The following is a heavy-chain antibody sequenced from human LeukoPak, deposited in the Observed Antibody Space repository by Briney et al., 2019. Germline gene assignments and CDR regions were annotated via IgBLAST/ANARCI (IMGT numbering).Heavy chain of an antibody. CDR3: ARGTRAAALAGPTDS. V-gene: IGHV3-23*01. Sequence: ETLSLTCTVSGGSISSSSYYWGWIRQPPGKGLEWVSSISATGGTTYYGDSVKGRFTISRDNSKSTLYLQMSSLRVEDTAVYYCARGTRAAALAGPTDSWGQGTLVTVSS. D-gene: IGHD6-13*01. CDR2: ISATGGTT. CDR1: GGSISSSSYY. J-gene: IGHJ4*02.